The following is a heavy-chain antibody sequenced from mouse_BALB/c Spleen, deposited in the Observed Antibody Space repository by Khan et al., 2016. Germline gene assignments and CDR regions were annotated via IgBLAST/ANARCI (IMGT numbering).Heavy chain of an antibody. J-gene: IGHJ2*01. V-gene: IGHV3-2*02. CDR3: ARGMITTFDY. CDR2: ISYSGST. CDR1: GYSITSDYA. Sequence: VQLLESGPGLVKPSQSLSLTCTVTGYSITSDYAWNWIRQFPGDKLEWMGYISYSGSTSYNPSLKSRISLTRDTSKNQFFLQLNSVTTEDTATYYCARGMITTFDYWGQGTTLTVSS. D-gene: IGHD2-4*01.